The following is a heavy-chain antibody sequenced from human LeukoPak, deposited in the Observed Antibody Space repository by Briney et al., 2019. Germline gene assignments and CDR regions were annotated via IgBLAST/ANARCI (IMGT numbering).Heavy chain of an antibody. CDR1: GYTFNDYY. CDR2: INPKNGGT. D-gene: IGHD2-2*01. J-gene: IGHJ5*02. V-gene: IGHV1-2*02. CDR3: ARETYDCSSTSCLDWFDP. Sequence: ASVKVSCKASGYTFNDYYIHWVRQAPGQGLEWMGWINPKNGGTNYAQKFQGRVTMTRDTSISTASMELSRLTFDDTAVYYCARETYDCSSTSCLDWFDPWGQGTLVTVSS.